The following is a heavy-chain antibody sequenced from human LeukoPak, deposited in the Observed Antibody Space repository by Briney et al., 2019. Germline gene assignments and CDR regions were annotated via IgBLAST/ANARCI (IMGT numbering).Heavy chain of an antibody. J-gene: IGHJ4*02. Sequence: ASVNVSCKASGYTFTTHDINWVRQATGQGLEWLGWMSPNSGDTGYAQKFQGRVTMTSDSSISTAYMELSSLRSEDTAIYYCVRTPPNWGFDYWGQGTLVTVSS. CDR2: MSPNSGDT. V-gene: IGHV1-8*01. CDR1: GYTFTTHD. D-gene: IGHD7-27*01. CDR3: VRTPPNWGFDY.